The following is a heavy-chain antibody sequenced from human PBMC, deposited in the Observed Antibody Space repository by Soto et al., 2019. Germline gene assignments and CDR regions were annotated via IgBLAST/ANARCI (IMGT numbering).Heavy chain of an antibody. D-gene: IGHD4-17*01. J-gene: IGHJ4*02. CDR1: GFTFSSFA. V-gene: IGHV3-23*01. CDR2: ISGSGTGT. CDR3: AKDDYGDVDC. Sequence: EVQLLESGGDLVQPGGSLRLSCAASGFTFSSFAMSWARQAPGKGLQWVSSISGSGTGTYYAGSVRGRFTISRDNSKNTLYLQMNSLRADDTALYYCAKDDYGDVDCWGQGTLVTVSS.